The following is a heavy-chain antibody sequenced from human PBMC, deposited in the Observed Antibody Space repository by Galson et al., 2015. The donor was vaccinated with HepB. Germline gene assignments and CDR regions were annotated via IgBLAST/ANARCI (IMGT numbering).Heavy chain of an antibody. CDR3: SRTKVGATGYWYDP. Sequence: QSGAEVKKPGESLKISCKGSGYSFTSYWIGCVRQMPGKGLEWMGIIYPVDSDTRYSPTFQGQVTISAEKSISTAYLQWSSLKASDTAMYYCSRTKVGATGYWYDPRARETGSPSPQ. V-gene: IGHV5-51*03. CDR1: GYSFTSYW. CDR2: IYPVDSDT. J-gene: IGHJ5*02. D-gene: IGHD1-26*01.